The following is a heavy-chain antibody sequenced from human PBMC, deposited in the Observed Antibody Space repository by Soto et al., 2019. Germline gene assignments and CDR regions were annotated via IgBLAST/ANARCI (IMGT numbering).Heavy chain of an antibody. V-gene: IGHV1-18*01. CDR1: GYTFVTYG. Sequence: ASVNVSCKASGYTFVTYGISWVRQAPGQGLEWMGWISAYNGNTNYAQKLQGRVTMTTDKSTSTAYMELRSLRSDDTDIYYCARVGGALGDLDYWGLGKLVPSPQ. CDR3: ARVGGALGDLDY. CDR2: ISAYNGNT. J-gene: IGHJ4*02. D-gene: IGHD3-16*01.